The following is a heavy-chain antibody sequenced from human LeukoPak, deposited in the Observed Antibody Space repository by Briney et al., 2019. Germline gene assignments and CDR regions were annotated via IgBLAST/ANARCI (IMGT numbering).Heavy chain of an antibody. CDR2: IYHSGST. J-gene: IGHJ4*02. Sequence: SETLSLTCTVSGYSISSGYYWGWIRPPPGKGLEWIGSIYHSGSTYYNPSLKSRVTISVDTSKNQLSLKMISVTAADTAVYYCARGVIAAGGNDFDYWGQGTLVTVSS. V-gene: IGHV4-38-2*02. CDR1: GYSISSGYY. D-gene: IGHD6-13*01. CDR3: ARGVIAAGGNDFDY.